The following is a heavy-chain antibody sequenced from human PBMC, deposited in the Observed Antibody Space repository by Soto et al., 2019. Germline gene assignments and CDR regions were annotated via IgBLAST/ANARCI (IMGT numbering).Heavy chain of an antibody. CDR1: GGSFSGYH. CDR2: INHSGST. D-gene: IGHD3-3*02. CDR3: ASPKIAFYNCFDP. V-gene: IGHV4-34*01. J-gene: IGHJ5*02. Sequence: SETLSLTCAVYGGSFSGYHWSWIRQPPGKGLEWIGEINHSGSTNYNPSLKSRVTISVDTSKNQFSLKLSSVTAADTAVYYCASPKIAFYNCFDPWGQGTLVTVSS.